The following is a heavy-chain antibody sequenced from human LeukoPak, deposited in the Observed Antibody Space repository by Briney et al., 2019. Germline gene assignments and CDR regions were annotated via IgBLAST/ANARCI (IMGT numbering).Heavy chain of an antibody. D-gene: IGHD3-10*01. V-gene: IGHV3-74*01. Sequence: GGSLRLSCGASGFTFSSYWMHWVRHAPGKGLVWISRINSDGSTTNYADSVKGRFTSSRDNAKNTGYLQMNSLRAEDTAVYYCARGNYYGQDYWGQRTLVTVSS. CDR3: ARGNYYGQDY. CDR1: GFTFSSYW. J-gene: IGHJ4*02. CDR2: INSDGSTT.